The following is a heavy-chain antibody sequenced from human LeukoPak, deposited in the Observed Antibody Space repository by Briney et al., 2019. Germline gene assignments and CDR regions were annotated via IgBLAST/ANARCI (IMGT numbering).Heavy chain of an antibody. CDR1: GYSISNNFY. CDR3: ARAPGTTFDY. D-gene: IGHD4-17*01. CDR2: IKHSWST. J-gene: IGHJ4*01. V-gene: IGHV4-38-2*02. Sequence: ASETLSLTCTVSGYSISNNFYWAWIRQSPGKGLEWIVSIKHSWSTYYNPSLKSRVTISVDTSKNQFSLKLTSVTAADTAVYYCARAPGTTFDYWGHGNMVTVSS.